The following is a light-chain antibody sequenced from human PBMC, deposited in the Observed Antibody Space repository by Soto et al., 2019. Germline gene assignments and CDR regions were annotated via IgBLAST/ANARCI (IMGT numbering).Light chain of an antibody. Sequence: AIQLTQSPSSLSASVGDRVTITCRASQGINTFLAWYQQKPGKAPKLLIYDASSLESGVPSRFSGSGSGTEFTLTISSLQPDDFATYYCQQYNSYSYTFGQGTKLEIK. J-gene: IGKJ2*01. CDR2: DAS. CDR3: QQYNSYSYT. V-gene: IGKV1-13*02. CDR1: QGINTF.